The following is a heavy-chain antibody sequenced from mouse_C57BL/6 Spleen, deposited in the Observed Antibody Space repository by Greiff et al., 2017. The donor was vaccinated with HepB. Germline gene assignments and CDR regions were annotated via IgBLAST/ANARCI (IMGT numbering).Heavy chain of an antibody. CDR2: ISSGSSTI. V-gene: IGHV5-17*01. CDR3: ARGGGSSSAWFAY. CDR1: GFTFSDYG. J-gene: IGHJ3*01. Sequence: EVKLVESGGGLVKPGGSLKLSCAASGFTFSDYGMHWVRQAPEKGLEWVAYISSGSSTIYYADTVKGRFTISRDNAKNTLFLQMTSLRSEDTAMYYCARGGGSSSAWFAYWGQGTLVTVSA. D-gene: IGHD1-1*01.